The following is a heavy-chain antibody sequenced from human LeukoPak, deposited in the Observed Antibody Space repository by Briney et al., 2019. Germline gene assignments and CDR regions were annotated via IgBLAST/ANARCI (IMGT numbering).Heavy chain of an antibody. CDR2: ISGSGGST. D-gene: IGHD5-18*01. Sequence: GGSLRLSCAASGFTFSTYAMTWVRQAPGKGLEWVSAISGSGGSTYYADSVKGRFTIYRDNSKNTLYLQMNSLSAEDTAVYYCAKESTWIQLWFAYWGQGSLVTVSS. J-gene: IGHJ4*02. V-gene: IGHV3-23*01. CDR3: AKESTWIQLWFAY. CDR1: GFTFSTYA.